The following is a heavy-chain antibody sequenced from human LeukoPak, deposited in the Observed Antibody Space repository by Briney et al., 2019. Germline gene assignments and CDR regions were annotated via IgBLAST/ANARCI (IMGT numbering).Heavy chain of an antibody. CDR3: ARDQEGFDY. CDR2: IYPRDGST. CDR1: GYTFTSNY. V-gene: IGHV1-46*01. Sequence: SVKVSCKASGYTFTSNYIHWVRQAPGQGLEWMGMIYPRDGSTSYAQKFQGRVTVTRDTSTSTVHMELSGLRSEDTAVYYCARDQEGFDYWAREPWSPSPQ. J-gene: IGHJ4*02.